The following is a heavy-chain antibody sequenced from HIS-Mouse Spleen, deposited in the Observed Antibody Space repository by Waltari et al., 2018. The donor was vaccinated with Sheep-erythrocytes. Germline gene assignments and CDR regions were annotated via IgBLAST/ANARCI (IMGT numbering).Heavy chain of an antibody. CDR1: VFTFSSYG. J-gene: IGHJ4*02. D-gene: IGHD1-26*01. CDR3: AKPVGATTAFDY. Sequence: QVQLVESGGGVVQPGRSLRLSCAASVFTFSSYGMHWVRQAPGKGLEWVAVISYDGSNKYYADSVKGRFTISRDNSKNTLYLQMNSLRAEDTAVYYCAKPVGATTAFDYWGQGTLVTVSS. V-gene: IGHV3-30*18. CDR2: ISYDGSNK.